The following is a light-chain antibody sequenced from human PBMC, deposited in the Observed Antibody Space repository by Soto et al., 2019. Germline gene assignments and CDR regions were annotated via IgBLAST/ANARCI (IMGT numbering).Light chain of an antibody. CDR2: EVT. Sequence: QSALTQPPSASGSPGQSVTISCTGSSRDVGAYNYVSWYHQRPGKAPKLIIYEVTRRPSGVPDRIFGSKSDTTASLTVSGLQADDEGHYYCSSFAGTNSFVFGTGTKVTVL. J-gene: IGLJ1*01. V-gene: IGLV2-8*01. CDR3: SSFAGTNSFV. CDR1: SRDVGAYNY.